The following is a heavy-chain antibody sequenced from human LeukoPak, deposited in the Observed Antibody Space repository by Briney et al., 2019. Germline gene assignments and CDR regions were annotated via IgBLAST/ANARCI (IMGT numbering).Heavy chain of an antibody. CDR2: IKSKTDGGTT. D-gene: IGHD5-24*01. J-gene: IGHJ3*02. V-gene: IGHV3-15*01. CDR1: GFTFSGSA. Sequence: GGSLRLSCAASGFTFSGSAMHWVRQASGKGLEWVGRIKSKTDGGTTDYAAPVKGRFTISRDDSKNTLFLQMSSLRTEDTAVYYCTTDVEVSGWLQFDDTLDIWGQGTMVTVSS. CDR3: TTDVEVSGWLQFDDTLDI.